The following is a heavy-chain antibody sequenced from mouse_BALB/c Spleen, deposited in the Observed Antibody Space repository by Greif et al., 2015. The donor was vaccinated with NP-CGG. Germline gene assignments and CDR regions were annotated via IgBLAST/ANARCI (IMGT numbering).Heavy chain of an antibody. V-gene: IGHV1-69*02. D-gene: IGHD2-1*01. CDR2: IYPSDRYT. Sequence: VQLQQSVAELVRPRASVKLSCKASGYTFTSYWINWVKQKPGQCLEWIGNIYPSDRYTNYNEKFKDKATLTVDKSSSTAYMQRSSPTSEDSAGYYCTTFYYGNYVFYAMDDWGQGASVTVSS. CDR3: TTFYYGNYVFYAMDD. CDR1: GYTFTSYW. J-gene: IGHJ4*01.